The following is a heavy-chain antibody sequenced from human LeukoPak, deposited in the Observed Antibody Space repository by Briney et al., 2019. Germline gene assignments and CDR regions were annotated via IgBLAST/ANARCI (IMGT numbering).Heavy chain of an antibody. CDR3: ARDILTGYYSWYFDL. Sequence: PSETLSLTRTVSGGSISSYYWSWIRQPPGKGLEWIGYIYYSGSTNYNPSLKSRVTISVDTSKNQFSLKLSSVTAADTAVYYCARDILTGYYSWYFDLWGRGTLVTVSS. CDR2: IYYSGST. CDR1: GGSISSYY. V-gene: IGHV4-59*01. J-gene: IGHJ2*01. D-gene: IGHD3-9*01.